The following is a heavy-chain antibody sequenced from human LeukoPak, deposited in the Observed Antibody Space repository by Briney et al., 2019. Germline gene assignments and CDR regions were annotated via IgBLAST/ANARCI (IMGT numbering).Heavy chain of an antibody. CDR1: GYMVIDYY. V-gene: IGHV1-2*02. D-gene: IGHD1-1*01. J-gene: IGHJ4*02. CDR3: ARVRDNACDY. CDR2: LRGDTGDT. Sequence: ASVTVSCKSSGYMVIDYYMHWVRQAPGQGLEWMGWLRGDTGDTGSPQKFKGMVTMTRDTATNTAYMQLSRLTYDDTAMYFCARVRDNACDYWGQGTLVTVSS.